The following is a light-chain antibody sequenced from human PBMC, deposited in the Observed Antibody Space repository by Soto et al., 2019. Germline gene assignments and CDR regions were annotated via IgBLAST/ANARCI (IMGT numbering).Light chain of an antibody. CDR1: SPNIGAGYD. CDR2: GNS. J-gene: IGLJ3*02. V-gene: IGLV1-40*01. Sequence: QSVLTQPPSVSGAPGQRVTISCTGSSPNIGAGYDVHWYQQLPGTAPKLLIYGNSNRPSGVPDRFSGSKSGTSASLVITGLQAEDEADHYCQSYDSSLSGWVFGGGTKLTVL. CDR3: QSYDSSLSGWV.